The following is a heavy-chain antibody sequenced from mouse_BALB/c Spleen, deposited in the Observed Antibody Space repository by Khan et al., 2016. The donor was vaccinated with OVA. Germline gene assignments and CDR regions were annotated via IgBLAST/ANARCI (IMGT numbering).Heavy chain of an antibody. D-gene: IGHD2-4*01. J-gene: IGHJ4*01. CDR2: IWSDGST. CDR1: GFSLTNYG. Sequence: QVQLKQSGPGLVAPSQSLSITCTFSGFSLTNYGVHWVRQPPGKGLEWLVVIWSDGSTTYNSALKSRLTISKDNSKSQVFLKGNSLQTDDTAMYFCARQPYYHYNIMDYWGQGTSVTVSS. V-gene: IGHV2-6-1*01. CDR3: ARQPYYHYNIMDY.